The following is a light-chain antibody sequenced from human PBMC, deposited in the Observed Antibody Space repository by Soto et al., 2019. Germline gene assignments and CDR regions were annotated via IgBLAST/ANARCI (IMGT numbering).Light chain of an antibody. CDR2: AAS. V-gene: IGKV3-15*01. Sequence: EIVMTHSPATLSVSPVERSTLSCRASQSVNSNLAWYQQKPGQAPRLLIYAASTGATGIPARFSGSGSGSDFTLTISSLQSEDFAVYYCQQYNSWPLTFGPGTKVDIK. J-gene: IGKJ3*01. CDR1: QSVNSN. CDR3: QQYNSWPLT.